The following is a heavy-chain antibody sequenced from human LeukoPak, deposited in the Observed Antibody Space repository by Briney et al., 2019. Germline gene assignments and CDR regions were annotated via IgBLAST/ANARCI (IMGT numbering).Heavy chain of an antibody. D-gene: IGHD3-10*01. V-gene: IGHV4-4*07. J-gene: IGHJ5*02. CDR1: GGSISSYY. CDR3: ARDGWFGELFYGVHNWFDP. Sequence: PSETLSLTCTVSGGSISSYYWSWIRQPAGKGLEWIGRIYTSGSTNYNPSLKSRVTMSVDTSKNQFSLKLSSVTAADTAVYYCARDGWFGELFYGVHNWFDPWGQGTLVTVSS. CDR2: IYTSGST.